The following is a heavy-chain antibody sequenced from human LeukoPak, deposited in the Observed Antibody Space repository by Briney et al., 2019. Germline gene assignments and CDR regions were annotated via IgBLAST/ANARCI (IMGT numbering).Heavy chain of an antibody. D-gene: IGHD6-25*01. CDR3: AREVIAATYTAF. Sequence: QAGGSLRLSCGASGFSFSTTEMNWVRQAPGKGLEWVSYISRTGTYTYYSDSVKGRFTISRDNTRNSVFLQMESLRAEDTALYYSAREVIAATYTAFGGQGTLVTVSS. V-gene: IGHV3-48*03. CDR1: GFSFSTTE. J-gene: IGHJ4*02. CDR2: ISRTGTYT.